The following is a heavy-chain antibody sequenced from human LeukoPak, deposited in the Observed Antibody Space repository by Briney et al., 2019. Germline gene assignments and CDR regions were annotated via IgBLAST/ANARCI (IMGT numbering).Heavy chain of an antibody. CDR3: ARRMGHYDFWSGCSSGAFDI. D-gene: IGHD3-3*01. V-gene: IGHV3-21*01. CDR2: ISSSSYI. Sequence: PGGSLRLSCAASGFTFSSYSMNWVRQAPGKGLEWVSSISSSSYIYYADSVKGRFTISRDNAKNSLYLQMNSLRAEDTAVYYCARRMGHYDFWSGCSSGAFDIWGQGTMVTVSS. J-gene: IGHJ3*02. CDR1: GFTFSSYS.